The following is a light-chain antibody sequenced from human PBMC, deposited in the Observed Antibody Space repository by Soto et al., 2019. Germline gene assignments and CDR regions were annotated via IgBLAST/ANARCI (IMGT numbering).Light chain of an antibody. Sequence: DIQMTRSPSSLSASVGDSVTVTCRASQPIGTSLHWYQQRAGKAPKVLISSASRLQSGVSSRFSGSGSGTHFTLTISSLRPEDSATYYCLQGYNTFWTFGQGTKVDIK. CDR1: QPIGTS. CDR2: SAS. V-gene: IGKV1-39*01. J-gene: IGKJ1*01. CDR3: LQGYNTFWT.